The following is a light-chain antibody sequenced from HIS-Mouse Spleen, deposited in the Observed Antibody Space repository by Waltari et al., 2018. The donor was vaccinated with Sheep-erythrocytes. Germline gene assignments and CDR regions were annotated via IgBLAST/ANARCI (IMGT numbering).Light chain of an antibody. CDR1: SSDVGGYNY. CDR3: CSYAGSYNHV. V-gene: IGLV2-11*01. Sequence: QSALTQPRSVSGSPGQSVTISCTGTSSDVGGYNYVSWYQQHPGKAPKLVIYDVSTRPSGVRDRFSGSKSGNTASLTISGLQAEDEADYYCCSYAGSYNHVFATGTKVTVL. CDR2: DVS. J-gene: IGLJ1*01.